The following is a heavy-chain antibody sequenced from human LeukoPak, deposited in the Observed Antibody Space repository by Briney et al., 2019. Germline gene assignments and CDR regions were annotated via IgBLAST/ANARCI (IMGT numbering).Heavy chain of an antibody. D-gene: IGHD2/OR15-2a*01. CDR1: GYTFPSYY. J-gene: IGHJ4*02. V-gene: IGHV1-46*01. CDR2: IKPSGGST. CDR3: AREVPENFNFDY. Sequence: ASVTVSCLASGYTFPSYYTQWVRQAPGQGLEWMGIIKPSGGSTLYAQKFQGRVTVTSDMSTSTVYVELSSLRSEDTAVYYCAREVPENFNFDYWGQGTLVTVSS.